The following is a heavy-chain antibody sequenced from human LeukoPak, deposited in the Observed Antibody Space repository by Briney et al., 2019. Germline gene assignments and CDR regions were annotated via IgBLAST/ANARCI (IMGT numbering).Heavy chain of an antibody. Sequence: PGGSLRLSCAAFGFTFSSYEMNWVRQAPGKGLGWVSYISSSGSTIYYADSVKGRFTISRDNAKNSLYLQMNSLRAEDTAVYYCARVGGSNWGWFDPWGQGTLVTVSS. CDR1: GFTFSSYE. D-gene: IGHD1-26*01. J-gene: IGHJ5*02. V-gene: IGHV3-48*03. CDR2: ISSSGSTI. CDR3: ARVGGSNWGWFDP.